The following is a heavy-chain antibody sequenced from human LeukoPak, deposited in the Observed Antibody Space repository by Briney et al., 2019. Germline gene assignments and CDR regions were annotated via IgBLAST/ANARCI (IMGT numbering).Heavy chain of an antibody. J-gene: IGHJ6*03. CDR1: GGSISSGSYY. D-gene: IGHD2-2*02. V-gene: IGHV4-61*02. CDR3: AREDFDCSSTSCYIRGYYYYYMDV. Sequence: PSQTLSLTCTVSGGSISSGSYYWSWIRQPAGKGLEWIGRIYTSGSTNYNPSLKSRVTISVDTSMNQFSLKLSSVTAADTAVYYCAREDFDCSSTSCYIRGYYYYYMDVWGKGTTVTVSS. CDR2: IYTSGST.